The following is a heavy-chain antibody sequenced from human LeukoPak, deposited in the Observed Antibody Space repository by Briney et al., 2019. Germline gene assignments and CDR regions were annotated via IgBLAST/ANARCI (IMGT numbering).Heavy chain of an antibody. CDR2: IYYSGST. CDR1: GGSFSGYY. V-gene: IGHV4-34*01. D-gene: IGHD5-18*01. Sequence: SETLSLTCAVYGGSFSGYYWGWIRQPPGKGLEWIGSIYYSGSTYYNPSLKSRVTISVDTSKNQFSLKLSSVTAADTAVYYCARGRKYSYGYRVNELGSGYFDNWGQGTLVTVSS. CDR3: ARGRKYSYGYRVNELGSGYFDN. J-gene: IGHJ4*02.